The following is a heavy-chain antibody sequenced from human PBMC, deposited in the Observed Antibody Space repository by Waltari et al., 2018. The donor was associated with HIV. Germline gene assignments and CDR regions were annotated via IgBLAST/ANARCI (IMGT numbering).Heavy chain of an antibody. CDR2: IIPILGTA. Sequence: QVQLVQSGSEVKKPGSSVKVSCKASGGTFSSYAISWVRQPTGQGLEWMGGIIPILGTANYAQKFQGRVTITADESTSTAYMELSSLRSEDTAVYYCARGYCSGGSCYPPYYFDYWGQGTLVTVSS. CDR3: ARGYCSGGSCYPPYYFDY. J-gene: IGHJ4*02. V-gene: IGHV1-69*01. D-gene: IGHD2-15*01. CDR1: GGTFSSYA.